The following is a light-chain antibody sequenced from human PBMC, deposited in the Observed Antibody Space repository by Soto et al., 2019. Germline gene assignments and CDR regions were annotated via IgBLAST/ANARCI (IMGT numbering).Light chain of an antibody. Sequence: AIRMTQSPSSLSASTGDRVTITCRASQDIGSYLAWYQQRPGKAPRLLIYTASTLQTGVPPRFSGSGSGTDFTLTVSCLQSEDFATYYCHQYFIYPQTFGQGTKVDIK. V-gene: IGKV1-8*01. CDR3: HQYFIYPQT. CDR1: QDIGSY. J-gene: IGKJ1*01. CDR2: TAS.